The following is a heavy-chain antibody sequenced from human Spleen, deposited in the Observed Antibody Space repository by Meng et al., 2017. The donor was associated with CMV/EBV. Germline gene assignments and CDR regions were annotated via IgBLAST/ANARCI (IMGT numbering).Heavy chain of an antibody. D-gene: IGHD2-2*01. Sequence: GESLKISCAASGFAFSTYAMSWVRQAPGKGLEWVSAISGSGGSTYYADSVKGRFTISRDNSKNTLYLQMNSLRVEDTAIYYCATLAPVIPTGISYLFDYWGQGTLVTVSS. CDR1: GFAFSTYA. J-gene: IGHJ4*02. CDR3: ATLAPVIPTGISYLFDY. V-gene: IGHV3-23*01. CDR2: ISGSGGST.